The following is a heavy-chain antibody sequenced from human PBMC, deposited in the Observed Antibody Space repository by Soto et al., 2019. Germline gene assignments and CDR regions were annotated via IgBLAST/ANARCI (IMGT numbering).Heavy chain of an antibody. J-gene: IGHJ1*01. D-gene: IGHD3-22*01. CDR1: GFTFSSYA. Sequence: EVQLLESGGGLVQPGGSLRLSCAASGFTFSSYAMSWVRQAPGKGLEWVSAISGSGGSTYYADSVKGRFTISRDNSKNTLYLQMNSLRAEDTAVYYCAKSVFYDSSGPHIAEYFQHWGQGTLVTVSS. CDR2: ISGSGGST. CDR3: AKSVFYDSSGPHIAEYFQH. V-gene: IGHV3-23*01.